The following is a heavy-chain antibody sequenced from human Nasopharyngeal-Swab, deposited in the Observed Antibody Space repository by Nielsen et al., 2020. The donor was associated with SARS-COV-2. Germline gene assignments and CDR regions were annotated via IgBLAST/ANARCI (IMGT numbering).Heavy chain of an antibody. CDR2: THYRGSS. V-gene: IGHV4-59*13. CDR1: GGSISSYS. CDR3: ASLVEVPMIWGYWYIDL. D-gene: IGHD3-16*01. Sequence: GSLRLSCTVSGGSISSYSWSWIRQSPGKGLEWIGYTHYRGSSNYNPSLKRRVTMSVDTSKNQVSLKLSSVTAADTAVYYCASLVEVPMIWGYWYIDLWGRGTLVTVSS. J-gene: IGHJ2*01.